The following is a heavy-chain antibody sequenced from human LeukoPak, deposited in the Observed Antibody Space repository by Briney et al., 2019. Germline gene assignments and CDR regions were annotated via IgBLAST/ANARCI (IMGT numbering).Heavy chain of an antibody. J-gene: IGHJ4*02. CDR2: IRNKANSYTT. Sequence: AGGSLRLSCAVSGFTFSDYYMDWVRQAPGKGLEWVGRIRNKANSYTTEYAASVKGRFTISRDDSKNSLYLQMNSLKAEDTAMYYCARGVLWSGYFYFDYWGQGTLVTVSS. D-gene: IGHD3-3*01. V-gene: IGHV3-72*01. CDR1: GFTFSDYY. CDR3: ARGVLWSGYFYFDY.